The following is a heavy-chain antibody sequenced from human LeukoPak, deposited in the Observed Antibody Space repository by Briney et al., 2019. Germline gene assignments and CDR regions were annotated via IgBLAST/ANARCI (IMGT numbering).Heavy chain of an antibody. CDR3: ARRPRITIFGVDHYFDY. D-gene: IGHD3-3*01. V-gene: IGHV4-39*01. Sequence: SETLSLTCTVSGGSISSSSYYWGWIRQPPGKGLEWIGSIYYSGSTYYNPSLKSRVTISVDTSKTQSSLKLSSVTAADTAVYYCARRPRITIFGVDHYFDYWGQGTLVTVSS. J-gene: IGHJ4*02. CDR1: GGSISSSSYY. CDR2: IYYSGST.